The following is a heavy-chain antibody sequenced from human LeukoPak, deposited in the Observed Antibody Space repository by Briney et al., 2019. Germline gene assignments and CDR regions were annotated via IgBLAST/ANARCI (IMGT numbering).Heavy chain of an antibody. V-gene: IGHV3-23*01. CDR2: FSGGGDS. J-gene: IGHJ4*02. CDR3: GKEVERHFDLKY. Sequence: HSGGSLRLSCAGSGFIFNNYAMHWVRQPPGKGLEWVSAFSGGGDSYYADSVKGRFTISRDNSRKILYLQMNSLRAEDTAVYYCGKEVERHFDLKYWGQGTLVTVSS. CDR1: GFIFNNYA.